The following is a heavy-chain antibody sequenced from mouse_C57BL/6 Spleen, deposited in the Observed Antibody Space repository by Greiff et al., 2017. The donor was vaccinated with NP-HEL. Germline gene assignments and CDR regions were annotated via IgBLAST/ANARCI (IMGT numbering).Heavy chain of an antibody. CDR2: IDPSDSYT. CDR3: ARPLTGHFDY. V-gene: IGHV1-59*01. CDR1: GYTFTSYW. J-gene: IGHJ2*01. D-gene: IGHD4-1*01. Sequence: QVQLQQPGAELVRPGTSVKLSCKASGYTFTSYWMHWVKQRPGQGLEWIGVIDPSDSYTNYNQKFKGKATLTVDTSSSTAYMQLSSLTSEDSAVYYCARPLTGHFDYSGQGTTLTVSS.